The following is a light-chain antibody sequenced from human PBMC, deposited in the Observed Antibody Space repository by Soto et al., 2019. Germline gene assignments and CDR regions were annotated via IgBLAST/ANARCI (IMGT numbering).Light chain of an antibody. V-gene: IGLV2-14*01. CDR1: SSDVSGYNY. CDR3: SSYTSSSTL. Sequence: QSVLAQPASVSGSPGQSITISCTGTSSDVSGYNYVSWYQQHPGKAPKLMIYEVSNRPSGVSNRFSGSKSGNTASLTISGLQAEDEADYYCSSYTSSSTLFGTGTKVTVL. J-gene: IGLJ1*01. CDR2: EVS.